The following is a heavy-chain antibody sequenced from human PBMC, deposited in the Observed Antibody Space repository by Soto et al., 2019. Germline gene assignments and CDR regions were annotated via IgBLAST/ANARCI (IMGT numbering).Heavy chain of an antibody. V-gene: IGHV1-3*01. CDR3: ARGFYDSSGRYGMDV. CDR2: INVGNGNT. Sequence: QVQLVQSGAEVKKPGASVKVSCKASGYTFTSYVMYWVRQAPGQRPEWMGWINVGNGNTQYSQKFQGRVTITRDTSASTAYMELSSLRYEDTAVYCCARGFYDSSGRYGMDVWGQGTTVTVSS. D-gene: IGHD3-22*01. CDR1: GYTFTSYV. J-gene: IGHJ6*02.